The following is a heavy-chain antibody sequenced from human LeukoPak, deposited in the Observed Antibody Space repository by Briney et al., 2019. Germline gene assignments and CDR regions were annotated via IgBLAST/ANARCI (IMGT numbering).Heavy chain of an antibody. D-gene: IGHD3-22*01. J-gene: IGHJ4*02. Sequence: PGGSLRLSCAASGFTFSSYEMNWVRQAPGKGLEWVSYISSSGSTIYYADSVKGRFTISRDNAKNSLYLQMNSLRAEDTAVYYCAKSSYYYDSSGYYSDYFDYWGQGTLVTVSS. V-gene: IGHV3-48*03. CDR1: GFTFSSYE. CDR3: AKSSYYYDSSGYYSDYFDY. CDR2: ISSSGSTI.